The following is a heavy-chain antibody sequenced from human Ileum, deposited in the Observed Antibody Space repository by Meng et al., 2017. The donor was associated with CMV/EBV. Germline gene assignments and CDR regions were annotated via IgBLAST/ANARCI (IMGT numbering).Heavy chain of an antibody. CDR3: AKHQGSGNYYNYLDY. Sequence: GFTFSSYSMSWVRQAPGKGLELAAVIYSGITNIYYADSVEGRFTISRDDSKNTLYLQMNSLRAEDTALYYCAKHQGSGNYYNYLDYWGQGTLVTVSS. D-gene: IGHD3-10*01. J-gene: IGHJ4*02. V-gene: IGHV3-23*03. CDR1: GFTFSSYS. CDR2: IYSGITNI.